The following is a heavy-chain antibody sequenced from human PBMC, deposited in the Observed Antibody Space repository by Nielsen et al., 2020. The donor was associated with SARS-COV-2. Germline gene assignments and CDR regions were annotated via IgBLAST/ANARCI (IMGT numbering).Heavy chain of an antibody. CDR1: GFTFRNAW. CDR3: STGGVAAVGTYYYYYGMDV. CDR2: IKAKTDGETT. J-gene: IGHJ6*02. V-gene: IGHV3-15*01. Sequence: GGSLRLSCVASGFTFRNAWMTWVRQAPGKGLEWVGRIKAKTDGETTVYAAPVQGRFTISRDDSEMTLYLQMDSLEIEDTGVYYCSTGGVAAVGTYYYYYGMDVWGQGTTVAVPS. D-gene: IGHD6-13*01.